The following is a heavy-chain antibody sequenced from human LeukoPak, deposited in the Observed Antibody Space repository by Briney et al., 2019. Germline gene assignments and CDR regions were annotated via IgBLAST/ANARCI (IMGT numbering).Heavy chain of an antibody. CDR2: IYYSGRT. CDR3: ARGWYDWGLNH. V-gene: IGHV4-39*07. D-gene: IGHD3-16*01. J-gene: IGHJ5*02. CDR1: GGSISSGSYY. Sequence: SETLSLTCTVSGGSISSGSYYWGWIRQPPGRGLEWIASIYYSGRTYYNPSLKSRVTISVDTSKNQFSLKLSSVTAADTAVYYCARGWYDWGLNHWGQGTLVTVSS.